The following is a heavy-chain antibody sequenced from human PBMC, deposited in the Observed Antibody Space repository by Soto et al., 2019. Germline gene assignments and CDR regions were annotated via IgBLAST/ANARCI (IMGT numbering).Heavy chain of an antibody. Sequence: ASLKVSCSASGFTFSSYSMNWVRQAPGKGLEWVSSISSSSSYIYYADSVKGRFTISRDNAKNSLYLQMNSLRAEDTAVYYCARDRYCSGGSCYYYGMDVWGQGTTVTVSS. D-gene: IGHD2-15*01. CDR2: ISSSSSYI. V-gene: IGHV3-21*01. CDR1: GFTFSSYS. CDR3: ARDRYCSGGSCYYYGMDV. J-gene: IGHJ6*02.